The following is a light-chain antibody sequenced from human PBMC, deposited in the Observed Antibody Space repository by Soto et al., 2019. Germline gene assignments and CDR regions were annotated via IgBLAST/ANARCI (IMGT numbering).Light chain of an antibody. J-gene: IGKJ1*01. CDR1: QSISSNK. V-gene: IGKV3-20*01. CDR3: QQYDSSFPA. Sequence: EIVLTQSPGSLSLSPGERATLSCRASQSISSNKLAWYQHNPGQAPRLLIYGASSRATGIPDRFSGSGSGTDFTLTISRLEPVDFVLYYCQQYDSSFPAFGQGTKVEI. CDR2: GAS.